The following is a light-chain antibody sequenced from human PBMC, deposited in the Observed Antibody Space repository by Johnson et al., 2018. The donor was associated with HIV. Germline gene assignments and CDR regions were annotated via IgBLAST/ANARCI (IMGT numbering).Light chain of an antibody. J-gene: IGLJ1*01. V-gene: IGLV1-51*01. CDR3: GTWDSSLSAGGANYV. Sequence: QSVLTQPPSVSAAQGQKVTISCSGTSSNIGNNYVSWYQQFPGTAPKLVIYDNNNRPSGIPDRFSGSKSGTSATLGINGLQTGDEADYYCGTWDSSLSAGGANYVFGTGTKVTGL. CDR2: DNN. CDR1: SSNIGNNY.